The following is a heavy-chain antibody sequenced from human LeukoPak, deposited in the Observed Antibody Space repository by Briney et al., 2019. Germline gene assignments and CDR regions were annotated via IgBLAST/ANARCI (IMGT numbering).Heavy chain of an antibody. CDR1: GFTFSRYS. V-gene: IGHV3-21*01. CDR3: AKFKGHYGDSEYYFDS. Sequence: GGSLRLSCAASGFTFSRYSVNWVRQAPGKGLEWVSCITGSSDYIFYADSVRGRFTISRDNAKNSLFLQMNSLRAEDAAVYYCAKFKGHYGDSEYYFDSWGQGTLVTVSS. D-gene: IGHD3-10*01. J-gene: IGHJ4*02. CDR2: ITGSSDYI.